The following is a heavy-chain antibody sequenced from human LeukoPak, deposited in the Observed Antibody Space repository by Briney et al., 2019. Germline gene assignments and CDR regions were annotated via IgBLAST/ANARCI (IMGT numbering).Heavy chain of an antibody. J-gene: IGHJ1*01. CDR3: ARGYDYDRDNNGFQH. CDR1: GYTFTGYY. Sequence: ASVKVSCKASGYTFTGYYMHWVRQAPGQGLEWMGWINPNSGGTNYAQKFQGRVTMTRDTSISTAYMELSRLRSDDTAVYYCARGYDYDRDNNGFQHWGQGTLVTVSS. CDR2: INPNSGGT. D-gene: IGHD3-22*01. V-gene: IGHV1-2*02.